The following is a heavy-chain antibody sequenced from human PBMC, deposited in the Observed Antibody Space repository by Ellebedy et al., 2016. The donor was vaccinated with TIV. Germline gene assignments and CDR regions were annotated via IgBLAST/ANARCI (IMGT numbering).Heavy chain of an antibody. CDR1: GGSISSYY. J-gene: IGHJ3*02. D-gene: IGHD2-21*02. V-gene: IGHV4-4*07. CDR2: IYTSGST. CDR3: ARLEGDCGGDCYAFDI. Sequence: MPSETLSLTCTVSGGSISSYYWSWIRQPAGKGLEWIGRIYTSGSTNYNPSLKSRVTMSVDTSKNQFSLKPSSVTAADTAVYYCARLEGDCGGDCYAFDIWGQGTMVTVSS.